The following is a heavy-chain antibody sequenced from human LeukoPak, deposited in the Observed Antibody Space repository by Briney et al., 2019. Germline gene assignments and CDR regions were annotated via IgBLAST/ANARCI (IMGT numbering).Heavy chain of an antibody. CDR3: ARVFPYGDYAGGGFDI. Sequence: SETLSLTCTVSGGSISSSTYYWGWIRQPPGKGLEWIGSFYYSGSTFYNPSLKSRVTISVDTSKNQFSLKLSSVTAADTAVYYCARVFPYGDYAGGGFDIWGQGTMVTVSS. D-gene: IGHD4-17*01. CDR2: FYYSGST. J-gene: IGHJ3*02. CDR1: GGSISSSTYY. V-gene: IGHV4-39*01.